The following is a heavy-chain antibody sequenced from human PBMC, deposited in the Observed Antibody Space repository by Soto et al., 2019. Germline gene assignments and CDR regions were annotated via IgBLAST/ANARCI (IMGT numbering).Heavy chain of an antibody. CDR2: IYHSGST. Sequence: SETLSLTCAVSGGYISSSNWWSWVRQPPGKGLEWIGEIYHSGSTNYNPSLKSRVTISVDKSKNQFSLKLSSVTAADTAVYYCAREVAAAGTSWFDPWGQGTLVTVSS. CDR3: AREVAAAGTSWFDP. CDR1: GGYISSSNW. V-gene: IGHV4-4*02. D-gene: IGHD6-13*01. J-gene: IGHJ5*02.